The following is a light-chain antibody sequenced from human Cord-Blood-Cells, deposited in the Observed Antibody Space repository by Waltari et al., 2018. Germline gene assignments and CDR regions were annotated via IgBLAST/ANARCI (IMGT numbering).Light chain of an antibody. CDR2: DAS. CDR1: QDISNY. J-gene: IGKJ2*01. CDR3: QQYDNLYT. Sequence: DIQMTQSHSSLSASVGDRVTITCQASQDISNYLNWYQQKPGKAPKLLIYDASNLETGVPSRFSGSGSVTDFTFTISSLQPEDIATYYCQQYDNLYTFGQGTKLEIK. V-gene: IGKV1-33*01.